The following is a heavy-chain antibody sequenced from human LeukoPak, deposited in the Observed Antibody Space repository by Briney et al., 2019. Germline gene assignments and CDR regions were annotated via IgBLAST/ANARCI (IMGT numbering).Heavy chain of an antibody. CDR1: GGSISSYY. CDR2: LSESGNT. J-gene: IGHJ3*02. CDR3: ARARYVNSFYAFDI. D-gene: IGHD3-9*01. V-gene: IGHV4-59*01. Sequence: SETLSLTCTVSGGSISSYYWSWIRLPPGKGLEWIGYLSESGNTNYSPSLKSRVTILGDTSKNQFFLKLSSVTAADTAMYYCARARYVNSFYAFDIWGQGTLVTVSS.